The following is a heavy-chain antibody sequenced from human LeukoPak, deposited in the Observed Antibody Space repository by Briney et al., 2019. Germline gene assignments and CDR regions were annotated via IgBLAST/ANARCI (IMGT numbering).Heavy chain of an antibody. Sequence: ASVKVSCKASGHTFSSYGISWVRQAPGQGLEWMAWISAYNGNTNYAQKLQGRVTMTTDTSTSTAYMELRSLRSEDTAVYYCARDAVSEYYYYYMDVWGKGTTVTVSS. CDR2: ISAYNGNT. CDR1: GHTFSSYG. V-gene: IGHV1-18*01. CDR3: ARDAVSEYYYYYMDV. J-gene: IGHJ6*03.